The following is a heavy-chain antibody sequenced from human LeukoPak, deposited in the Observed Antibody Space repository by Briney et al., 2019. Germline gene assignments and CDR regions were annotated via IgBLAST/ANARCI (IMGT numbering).Heavy chain of an antibody. J-gene: IGHJ5*02. Sequence: SETLSLTCAVSDYSISSGYYWGWIRQPPGKGLEWIGSMYQSWSTYYNPSLKSRVTISVDTSKNQFSLKLSSVTAADTAVYCCARAPVGSGWVINWFDPWGQGTLVTVSS. V-gene: IGHV4-38-2*01. D-gene: IGHD6-19*01. CDR2: MYQSWST. CDR1: DYSISSGYY. CDR3: ARAPVGSGWVINWFDP.